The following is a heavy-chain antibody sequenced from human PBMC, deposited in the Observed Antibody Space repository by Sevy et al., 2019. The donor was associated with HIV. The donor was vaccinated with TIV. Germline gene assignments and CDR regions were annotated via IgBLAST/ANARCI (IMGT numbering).Heavy chain of an antibody. Sequence: GGSLRLSCEASEFTFSSYGMHWVRQAPGKGLEWVASVRFDGSFRTYARSVKGRFSISRDKSRTGLYLQMNSLITEDTALYDCAKEHGVWESTVRSANDYWGQGTLVTVSS. CDR2: VRFDGSFR. CDR3: AKEHGVWESTVRSANDY. CDR1: EFTFSSYG. D-gene: IGHD1-26*01. J-gene: IGHJ4*02. V-gene: IGHV3-30*02.